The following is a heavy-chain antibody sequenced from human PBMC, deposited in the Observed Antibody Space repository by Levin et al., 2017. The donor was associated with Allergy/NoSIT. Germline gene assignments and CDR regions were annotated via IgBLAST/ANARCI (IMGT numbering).Heavy chain of an antibody. CDR1: GFTVSSNY. CDR2: IYSGGST. J-gene: IGHJ4*02. Sequence: QPGESLKISCAASGFTVSSNYMSWVRQAPGKGLEWVSVIYSGGSTYYADSVKGRFTISRDNSKNTLYLQMNSLRAEDTAVYYCARGHYGPYYFDYWGQGTLVTVSS. CDR3: ARGHYGPYYFDY. D-gene: IGHD4-17*01. V-gene: IGHV3-53*01.